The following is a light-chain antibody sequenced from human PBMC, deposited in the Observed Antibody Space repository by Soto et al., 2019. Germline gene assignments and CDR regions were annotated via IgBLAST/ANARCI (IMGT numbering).Light chain of an antibody. V-gene: IGKV2-28*01. CDR2: LGS. CDR3: MQALQTRWT. Sequence: DIVMPQSPLSLPVTPGEPASISCRSSQSLLHSNGYNYLDWYLQKPGQSPQLLIYLGSNRASGVPDWFSGSGSGTDFTLKISRVEAEDVGVYYCMQALQTRWTFGQGTKVEIK. CDR1: QSLLHSNGYNY. J-gene: IGKJ1*01.